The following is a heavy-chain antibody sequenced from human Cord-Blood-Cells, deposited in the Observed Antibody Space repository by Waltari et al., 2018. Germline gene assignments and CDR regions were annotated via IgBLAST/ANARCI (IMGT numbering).Heavy chain of an antibody. CDR2: IYHSGST. D-gene: IGHD6-19*01. J-gene: IGHJ5*02. V-gene: IGHV4-4*02. CDR3: ARDRLGFPFDP. CDR1: GGSICSSNS. Sequence: HVPLPASGPGPVKPSGTLSRTCAVSGGSICSSNSWSRVRQPPGKGLGWIGEIYHSGSTNCNPSLKSRVTISVDKSKNQFSLELSSVTAADTAVYYCARDRLGFPFDPWGQGTLVTVSS.